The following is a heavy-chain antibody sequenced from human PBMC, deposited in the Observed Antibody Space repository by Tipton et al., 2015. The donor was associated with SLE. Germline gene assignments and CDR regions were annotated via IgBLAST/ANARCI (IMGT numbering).Heavy chain of an antibody. Sequence: GSLRLSCAASGFTVSSYSMNWVRQAPGKGLEWVSSIISSSSYRYYADSVKGRFTISRDNAKNSLYLQMNSLRAEDTAVYYCIRDSGYYDYVWGSYRHTWYFDLWGRGTLVTVSS. D-gene: IGHD3-16*02. CDR3: IRDSGYYDYVWGSYRHTWYFDL. J-gene: IGHJ2*01. CDR2: IISSSSYR. CDR1: GFTVSSYS. V-gene: IGHV3-21*01.